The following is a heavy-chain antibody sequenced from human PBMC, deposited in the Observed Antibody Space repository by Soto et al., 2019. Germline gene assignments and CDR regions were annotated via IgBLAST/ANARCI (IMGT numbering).Heavy chain of an antibody. V-gene: IGHV5-10-1*01. CDR2: IDPSDSYT. CDR3: ARGRSCSSTSCHYYYYYGMDV. J-gene: IGHJ6*02. CDR1: GYSFTSYW. Sequence: GESLKISCKGSGYSFTSYWISWVRQMPGKGLEWMGRIDPSDSYTNYSPSFQGHVTISADKSISTAYLQRSSLKASDTAMYYCARGRSCSSTSCHYYYYYGMDVWGQGTTVTVSS. D-gene: IGHD2-2*01.